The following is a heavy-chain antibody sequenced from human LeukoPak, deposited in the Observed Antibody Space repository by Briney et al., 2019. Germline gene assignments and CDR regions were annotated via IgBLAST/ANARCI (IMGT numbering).Heavy chain of an antibody. CDR1: GYTFTSYD. CDR3: ARGLSSSTPLDYYYYGMDV. Sequence: GASVKVSCKASGYTFTSYDSNWVRQATGQGLEWMGWMNHNSGNTDYAQQFQGRVTMTRNTSRSTAYMELSILRSDYTAVYYCARGLSSSTPLDYYYYGMDVWRQGTTVTVS. D-gene: IGHD6-6*01. CDR2: MNHNSGNT. J-gene: IGHJ6*02. V-gene: IGHV1-8*01.